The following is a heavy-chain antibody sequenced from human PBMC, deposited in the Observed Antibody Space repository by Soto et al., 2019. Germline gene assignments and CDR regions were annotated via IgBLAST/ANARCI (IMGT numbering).Heavy chain of an antibody. CDR3: AAEARMGGFFDY. CDR2: IVVGSGNT. J-gene: IGHJ4*02. D-gene: IGHD3-16*01. Sequence: SVKVSCKASGFTFTSSAVQGVRQARGQRLEWIGWIVVGSGNTNYAQKFQERVTITRDMSTSTAYMELSSLRSEDTAVYYCAAEARMGGFFDYWGQGTLVTVSS. CDR1: GFTFTSSA. V-gene: IGHV1-58*01.